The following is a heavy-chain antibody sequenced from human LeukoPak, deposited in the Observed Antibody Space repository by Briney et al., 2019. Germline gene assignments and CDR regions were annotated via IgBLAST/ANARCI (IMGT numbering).Heavy chain of an antibody. V-gene: IGHV1-3*01. Sequence: ASVRVSCKASGYTFTSYAMHWVRQAPGQRREWMGWINAGNGNTKYSQKFQGRVTITRDTSASTAYMELSSLRSEDTAVYYCARERITMVRGVIDGMDVWGKGTTVTVSS. CDR1: GYTFTSYA. J-gene: IGHJ6*04. D-gene: IGHD3-10*01. CDR2: INAGNGNT. CDR3: ARERITMVRGVIDGMDV.